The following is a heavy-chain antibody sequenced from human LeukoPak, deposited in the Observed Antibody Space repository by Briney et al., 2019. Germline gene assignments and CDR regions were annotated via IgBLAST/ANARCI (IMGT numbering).Heavy chain of an antibody. CDR3: AREALGARDFDY. V-gene: IGHV4-39*02. D-gene: IGHD3-16*01. J-gene: IGHJ4*02. CDR2: IYYTGNT. CDR1: GASFGSNSYY. Sequence: PSETLSLTCTVSGASFGSNSYYWGWIRQPPGKGLEWIGSIYYTGNTYHNPSLKSRVTISVDTSKNQFSLKLSSVTAADTAVYYCAREALGARDFDYWGQGTLVTVSS.